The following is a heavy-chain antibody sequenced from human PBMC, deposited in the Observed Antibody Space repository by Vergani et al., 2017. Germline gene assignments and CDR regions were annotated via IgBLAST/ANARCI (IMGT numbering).Heavy chain of an antibody. D-gene: IGHD2-15*01. J-gene: IGHJ1*01. V-gene: IGHV5-51*01. CDR3: ARWRYCSGGSCYGTEYFQH. CDR1: GYSFTSYW. Sequence: EVQLVQSGAEVKTPGESLKISCKGSGYSFTSYWIGWVRQMPGKGLEWMWIIYPGDSDTRYSQAVQSQVTISADKSISTAYLQWSSLKASDTAMYYCARWRYCSGGSCYGTEYFQHWGQGTLVTVSS. CDR2: IYPGDSDT.